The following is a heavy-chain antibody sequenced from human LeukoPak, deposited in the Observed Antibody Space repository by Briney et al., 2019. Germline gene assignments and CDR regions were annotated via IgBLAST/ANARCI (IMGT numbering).Heavy chain of an antibody. V-gene: IGHV3-30*18. CDR2: ISYDGSNK. Sequence: GRSLRLSCAASGFTFSSYGMHWVRQAPGKGLEWVAVISYDGSNKYYADSVKGRFTISRDNSKNTLYLQMNSLRAEDTAVYYCAKEGEGPRIAVAGQPLSWGQGTLVTVSS. CDR3: AKEGEGPRIAVAGQPLS. J-gene: IGHJ4*02. D-gene: IGHD6-19*01. CDR1: GFTFSSYG.